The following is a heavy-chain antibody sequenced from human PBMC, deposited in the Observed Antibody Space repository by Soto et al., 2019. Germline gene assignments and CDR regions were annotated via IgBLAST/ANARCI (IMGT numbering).Heavy chain of an antibody. CDR1: GGSISNSSYY. V-gene: IGHV4-39*01. CDR2: IYYTGTS. Sequence: QLQLQESGPGLVKPSETLSLTCTVSGGSISNSSYYWGWIRQPPGEGLEWIGHIYYTGTSYSNPSLKGRVTLSVDTSKNQFSLKLNSMTAADTAVFYCTRLQRRWLSSDSWGQGTLVTVSS. CDR3: TRLQRRWLSSDS. J-gene: IGHJ4*02. D-gene: IGHD5-12*01.